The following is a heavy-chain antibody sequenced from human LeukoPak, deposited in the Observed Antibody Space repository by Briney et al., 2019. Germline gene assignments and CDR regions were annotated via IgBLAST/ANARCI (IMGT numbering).Heavy chain of an antibody. J-gene: IGHJ6*03. V-gene: IGHV4-4*08. Sequence: SETLSLTCTVSGGSISSYYWSWIRQPPGKGLEWIGYIYTSGSTDYNPSLKSRVTMSVDTSKNQFSLKLSSVTAADTAVYYCARSQTNYDILGKHYWYYYMDVWGKGTTVTISS. D-gene: IGHD3-9*01. CDR1: GGSISSYY. CDR3: ARSQTNYDILGKHYWYYYMDV. CDR2: IYTSGST.